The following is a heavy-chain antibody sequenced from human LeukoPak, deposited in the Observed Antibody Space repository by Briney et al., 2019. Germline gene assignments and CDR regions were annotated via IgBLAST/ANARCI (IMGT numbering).Heavy chain of an antibody. CDR1: GFTFSSYS. D-gene: IGHD3-10*01. Sequence: GGSLRLSCAASGFTFSSYSMNWVRQAPGKGLEWVSYISSRDNLIYYADSVKGRFTISTDNAKNAVFLQLNRLTVEDTVVYYCAREQWFRWEFWGQGVLVTVSS. CDR3: AREQWFRWEF. CDR2: ISSRDNLI. J-gene: IGHJ4*02. V-gene: IGHV3-21*04.